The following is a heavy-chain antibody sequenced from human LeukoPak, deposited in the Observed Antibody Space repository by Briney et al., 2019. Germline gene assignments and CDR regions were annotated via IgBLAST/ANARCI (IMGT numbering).Heavy chain of an antibody. D-gene: IGHD3-3*01. J-gene: IGHJ6*02. V-gene: IGHV1-2*06. CDR1: GYTFTGYY. CDR2: INPNSGGT. CDR3: ARRYYDFWSGYFMDV. Sequence: ASVKVSCKASGYTFTGYYMHWVRQAPGQGLEWMGRINPNSGGTNYAQKFQGRVTMTRDTSISTAYMELSRLRSDDTAVYYCARRYYDFWSGYFMDVWGQGTTVTVSS.